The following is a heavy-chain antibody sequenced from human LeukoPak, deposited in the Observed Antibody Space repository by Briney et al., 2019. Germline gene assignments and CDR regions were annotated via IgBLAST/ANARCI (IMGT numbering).Heavy chain of an antibody. D-gene: IGHD5-18*01. V-gene: IGHV1-2*07. J-gene: IGHJ5*02. CDR1: GYTFTSYY. Sequence: ASVKVSCKASGYTFTSYYMHWVRQAHGQGLEWMGWINTHSGDTNYAHKFQGRVTMTRDTSISIAYMELSSLKSDDTAVYYCAREGGSSYGYAYHWGQGTLVTVSS. CDR2: INTHSGDT. CDR3: AREGGSSYGYAYH.